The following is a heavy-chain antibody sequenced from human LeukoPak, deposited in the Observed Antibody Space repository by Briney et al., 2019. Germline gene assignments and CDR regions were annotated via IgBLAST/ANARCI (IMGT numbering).Heavy chain of an antibody. D-gene: IGHD2-15*01. Sequence: GGSLRLSCAASGFFFADYSMNWVRQAPGKGLEWISYISSSSNVIHYADSVRGRFTISRDNAKKSLYLQMNSLRVEDTALYYCARDPEDIDYWGQGTLVTVSS. CDR2: ISSSSNVI. CDR3: ARDPEDIDY. CDR1: GFFFADYS. J-gene: IGHJ4*02. V-gene: IGHV3-48*01.